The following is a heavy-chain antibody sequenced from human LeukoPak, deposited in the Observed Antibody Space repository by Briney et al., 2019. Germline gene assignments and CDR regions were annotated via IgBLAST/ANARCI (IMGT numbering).Heavy chain of an antibody. CDR3: ARDLSNDASGTYDS. J-gene: IGHJ4*02. Sequence: GASVKVSCKASGFTFTGNYMHWVRQAPGQGLEWMGWINPNSGVTNYTQKFQGRVTMTRDTSISTAYMELSSLRSDDTAVYYCARDLSNDASGTYDSWGQGTLVTVSS. V-gene: IGHV1-2*02. D-gene: IGHD1-1*01. CDR1: GFTFTGNY. CDR2: INPNSGVT.